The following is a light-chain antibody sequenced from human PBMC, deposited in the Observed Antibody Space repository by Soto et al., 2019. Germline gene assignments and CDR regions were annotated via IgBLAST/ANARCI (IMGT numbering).Light chain of an antibody. CDR2: GAS. CDR3: QQCDDWPRT. Sequence: EIVMTQSPASLSVSPGEIATLSFRASQSVGNNLAWYQQKPGQPPRLLIHGASTRATGIPARFSGSGSGTEFALTISSLQSEDFAVYYCQQCDDWPRTFGGGTKVDIK. V-gene: IGKV3-15*01. J-gene: IGKJ4*02. CDR1: QSVGNN.